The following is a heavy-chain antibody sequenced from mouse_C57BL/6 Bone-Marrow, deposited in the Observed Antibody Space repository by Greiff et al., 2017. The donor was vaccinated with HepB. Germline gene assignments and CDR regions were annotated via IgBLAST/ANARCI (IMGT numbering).Heavy chain of an antibody. V-gene: IGHV5-17*01. D-gene: IGHD2-10*01. CDR3: ATYYGNSDY. Sequence: EVKLMESGGGLVKPGGSLKLSCAASGFTFSDYGMHWVRQAPEKGLEWVAYISSGSSTIYYADTVKGRFTISRDNAKNTLFLQMTSLRSEDTAMYYCATYYGNSDYWGQGTTLTVSS. J-gene: IGHJ2*01. CDR2: ISSGSSTI. CDR1: GFTFSDYG.